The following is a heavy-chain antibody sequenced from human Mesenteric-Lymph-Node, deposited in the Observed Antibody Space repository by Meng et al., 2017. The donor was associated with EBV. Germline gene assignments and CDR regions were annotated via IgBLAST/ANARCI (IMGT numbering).Heavy chain of an antibody. Sequence: QVRLVLAGAEVKKPGASVRVSCTASGYTFTNYDINWVRQATGQGLEWMGWMKPVNGATGYAQKFQGRVTMTRNSSLGTAYMELSGLRSEDTAVYYCARVGDYFDSSGWNYWGQGTLVTVSS. J-gene: IGHJ4*02. D-gene: IGHD3-22*01. CDR1: GYTFTNYD. V-gene: IGHV1-8*01. CDR2: MKPVNGAT. CDR3: ARVGDYFDSSGWNY.